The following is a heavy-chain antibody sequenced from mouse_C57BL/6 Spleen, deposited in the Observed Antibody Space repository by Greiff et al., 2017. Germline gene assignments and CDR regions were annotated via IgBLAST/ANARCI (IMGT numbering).Heavy chain of an antibody. CDR1: GYTFTSYW. D-gene: IGHD1-1*01. Sequence: QVQLQQPGAELVKPGASVKMSCKASGYTFTSYWIPWVKQRPGQGLEWIGVLYPGRGSTNYNEKFKSKATLTVDTASSTAYMQLSSLTSEDSAVYYCARGAITTVVGALDYWGQGTTLTVSS. V-gene: IGHV1-55*01. J-gene: IGHJ2*01. CDR3: ARGAITTVVGALDY. CDR2: LYPGRGST.